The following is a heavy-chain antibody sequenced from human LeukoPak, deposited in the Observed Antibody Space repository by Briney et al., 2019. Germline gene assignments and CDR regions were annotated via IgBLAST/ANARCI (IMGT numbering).Heavy chain of an antibody. V-gene: IGHV4-59*01. CDR3: AREIRTGYCSSTSCYRGPNWFDP. D-gene: IGHD2-2*01. CDR1: GGSISSYY. J-gene: IGHJ5*02. Sequence: PSKTLSLTCNVSGGSISSYYWSWIRQPPGKGLEWIGYIYYSGSTNYNPPLKSRVNISVDTSKNQFSLTLSSVTAADTGVYYCAREIRTGYCSSTSCYRGPNWFDPWGQGTLVTVSS. CDR2: IYYSGST.